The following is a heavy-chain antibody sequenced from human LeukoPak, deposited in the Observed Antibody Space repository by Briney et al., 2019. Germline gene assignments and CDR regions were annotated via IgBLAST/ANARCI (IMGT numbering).Heavy chain of an antibody. V-gene: IGHV1-46*01. D-gene: IGHD3-22*01. CDR1: GYTLIDYY. Sequence: ASVKVSCKASGYTLIDYYMHWVRQAPGQGLEWMGIINPRGGSTIYAQDFQDRVTLTRDTSTSTVYMELGSLRSEDTAVYYCARRYYDNSGHSYGYYFDYWGQGTLVTVSS. CDR2: INPRGGST. CDR3: ARRYYDNSGHSYGYYFDY. J-gene: IGHJ4*02.